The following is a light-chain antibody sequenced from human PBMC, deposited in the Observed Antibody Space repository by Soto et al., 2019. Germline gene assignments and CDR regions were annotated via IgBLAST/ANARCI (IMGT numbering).Light chain of an antibody. CDR1: QSVSTY. CDR3: QQDGSSPIT. J-gene: IGKJ5*01. Sequence: DIVLEQFPATLSLSPGETPALSCRASQSVSTYLAWYQQKPGQAPRLLIYDASTRATGIPDRFSGSGSGTDFTLTISRLEPEDFAVYYCQQDGSSPITFGQGTRLE. CDR2: DAS. V-gene: IGKV3-20*01.